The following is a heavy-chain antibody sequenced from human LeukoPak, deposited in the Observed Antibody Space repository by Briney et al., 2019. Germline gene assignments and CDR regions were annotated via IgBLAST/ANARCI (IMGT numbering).Heavy chain of an antibody. D-gene: IGHD3-9*01. J-gene: IGHJ4*02. CDR1: GGTSSSYA. CDR2: IIPIFGTA. V-gene: IGHV1-69*13. CDR3: ARGLRYFDWLLDY. Sequence: ASVKVSCKASGGTSSSYAISWVRQAPGQGLEWMGGIIPIFGTANYAQKFQGRVTITADESTSTAYMELSSLRSEDTAVYYCARGLRYFDWLLDYWGQGTLVTVSS.